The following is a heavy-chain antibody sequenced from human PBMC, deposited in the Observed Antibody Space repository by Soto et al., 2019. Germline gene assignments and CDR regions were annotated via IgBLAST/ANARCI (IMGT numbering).Heavy chain of an antibody. CDR1: GFTFSSYS. J-gene: IGHJ4*02. CDR3: ARTSPGGYDSSRDY. Sequence: PGGSLRLSCAASGFTFSSYSMNWVRQAPGKGLEWVSYISSSSSTIYYADSVKGRFTISRDNAKNSLYLQMNSLRDEDTAVYYCARTSPGGYDSSRDYWGQGTLVTVSS. V-gene: IGHV3-48*02. D-gene: IGHD5-12*01. CDR2: ISSSSSTI.